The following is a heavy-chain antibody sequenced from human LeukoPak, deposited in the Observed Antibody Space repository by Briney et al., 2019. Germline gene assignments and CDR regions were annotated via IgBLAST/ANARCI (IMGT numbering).Heavy chain of an antibody. CDR1: GFTFSNFW. V-gene: IGHV3-7*04. CDR2: IKQDGSEK. D-gene: IGHD2-15*01. J-gene: IGHJ4*02. CDR3: ARGYGQIAY. Sequence: GGSLRLSCAASGFTFSNFWMSCVRQAPRKRLEWVANIKQDGSEKYYVDSVKGRFTISRDNAKNSLYLQMNSLRAEDTAVYYCARGYGQIAYWGQGTLVTVS.